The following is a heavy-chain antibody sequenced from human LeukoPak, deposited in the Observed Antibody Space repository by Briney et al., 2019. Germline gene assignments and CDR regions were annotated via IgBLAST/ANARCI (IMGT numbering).Heavy chain of an antibody. CDR1: GFTFGSYW. D-gene: IGHD6-13*01. Sequence: GGSLRLSCAASGFTFGSYWMHWVSQVPGKGLMWVSRINSDGSSTNYGDSVKGRFTISRDNAKNTLYLQMNSLRADDTAVYYCARVGSASTWYIDYWGQGTLVTVSS. CDR2: INSDGSST. V-gene: IGHV3-74*01. J-gene: IGHJ4*02. CDR3: ARVGSASTWYIDY.